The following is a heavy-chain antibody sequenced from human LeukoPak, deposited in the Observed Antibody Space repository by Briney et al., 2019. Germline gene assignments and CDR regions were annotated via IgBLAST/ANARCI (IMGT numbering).Heavy chain of an antibody. D-gene: IGHD6-13*01. V-gene: IGHV4-30-2*01. CDR2: IYHSGST. CDR3: ARYSSTWPYWYFDL. CDR1: GGSISSGGYS. Sequence: SETLSLTCAVSGGSISSGGYSWSWIRQPPGKGLEWIGYIYHSGSTYYNPSLKSRVTISVDRSKNQFSLKLTSVTAADTAVYYCARYSSTWPYWYFDLWGRGTPVTVSS. J-gene: IGHJ2*01.